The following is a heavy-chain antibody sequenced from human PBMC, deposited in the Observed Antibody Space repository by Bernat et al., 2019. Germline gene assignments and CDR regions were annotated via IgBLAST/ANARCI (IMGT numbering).Heavy chain of an antibody. CDR1: GYTLTELS. CDR3: AVGAPREITIFGVVHRRVDAFDI. D-gene: IGHD3-3*01. J-gene: IGHJ3*02. Sequence: QVQLVQSGAEVKKPGASVKVSCKVSGYTLTELSMHWVRQAPGKGLEWMGGLDPEDGETIYAQKFQGRVTMTEDTSTDTAYMELSSLRSEDTAVYYCAVGAPREITIFGVVHRRVDAFDIWGQGTMVTVSS. V-gene: IGHV1-24*01. CDR2: LDPEDGET.